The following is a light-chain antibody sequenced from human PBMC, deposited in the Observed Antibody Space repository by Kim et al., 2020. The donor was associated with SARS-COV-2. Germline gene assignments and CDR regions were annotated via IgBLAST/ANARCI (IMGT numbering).Light chain of an antibody. J-gene: IGKJ4*01. Sequence: ATINCKSSQNVLYSSKNKNYLAWYQQKPGQPPKLLIYWASIRESGVPNRFSGSGSGTDFTLTISSLQAEDVAVYYCQQYYSTPLAFGGGTKVDIK. CDR3: QQYYSTPLA. CDR1: QNVLYSSKNKNY. V-gene: IGKV4-1*01. CDR2: WAS.